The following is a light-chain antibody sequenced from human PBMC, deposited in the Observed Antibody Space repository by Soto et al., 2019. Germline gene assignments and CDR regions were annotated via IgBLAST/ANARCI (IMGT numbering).Light chain of an antibody. Sequence: AIRMTQSPSSLSASTGGRVTVTCRASQSVGSYLAWYQQKPGAAPKLLIYAASTLHIGVPSRFTGSGYGTDFTLTISCLQSEDFATYYCQHYYNYPYSFGQGTKVDIX. CDR1: QSVGSY. CDR3: QHYYNYPYS. CDR2: AAS. J-gene: IGKJ2*01. V-gene: IGKV1-8*01.